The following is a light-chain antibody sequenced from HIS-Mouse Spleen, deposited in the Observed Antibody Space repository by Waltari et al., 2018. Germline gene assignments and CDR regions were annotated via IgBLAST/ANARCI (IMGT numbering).Light chain of an antibody. Sequence: SYELTQPPSVSVFPGQTARITCSGDALPKKHAYWYQQKSGQAPVVVIYEDSKRPAGIPERFSGSSSGTMATLTISGAQVEDEADYYCYSTDSSGNHRVFGGGTKLTVL. CDR3: YSTDSSGNHRV. V-gene: IGLV3-10*01. CDR2: EDS. J-gene: IGLJ2*01. CDR1: ALPKKH.